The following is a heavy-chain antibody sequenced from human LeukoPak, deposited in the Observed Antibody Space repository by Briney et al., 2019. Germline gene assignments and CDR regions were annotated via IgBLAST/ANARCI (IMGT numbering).Heavy chain of an antibody. Sequence: SETLSLTCTVSGGSISSGSYYWRWIRQPAGKGLEWIGRIYTSGSTNYNPSLKSRVTISVDTSKNQFSLKLSSVTAADTAVYYCARDVSSDAFDIWGQGTMVTVSS. CDR1: GGSISSGSYY. D-gene: IGHD2-2*01. CDR2: IYTSGST. CDR3: ARDVSSDAFDI. J-gene: IGHJ3*02. V-gene: IGHV4-61*02.